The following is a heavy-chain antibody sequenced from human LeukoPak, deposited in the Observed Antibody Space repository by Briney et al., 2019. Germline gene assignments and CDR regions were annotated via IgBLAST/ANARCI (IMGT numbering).Heavy chain of an antibody. V-gene: IGHV1-8*01. CDR1: GYTFTSYD. CDR3: ARGRRGLQPHFDY. Sequence: ASVNVSCKASGYTFTSYDINWLRQATGQGLEWMGWMNPNSCNPGYAQKFQGRVTMTRSTSISTAYMELSSLRSEDTAVYDCARGRRGLQPHFDYWGQGTLVTVSS. J-gene: IGHJ4*02. D-gene: IGHD4-4*01. CDR2: MNPNSCNP.